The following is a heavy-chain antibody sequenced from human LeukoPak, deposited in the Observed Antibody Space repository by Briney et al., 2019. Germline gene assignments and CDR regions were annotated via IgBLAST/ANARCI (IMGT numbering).Heavy chain of an antibody. CDR2: IYHSGNT. J-gene: IGHJ4*02. V-gene: IGHV4-38-2*01. D-gene: IGHD6-6*01. CDR1: GYSISSGYY. CDR3: ARWYSSSGYLDY. Sequence: SETLSLTCAVSGYSISSGYYWGWIRQPPGKGLEWIGSIYHSGNTNYNPSLKSQVTISVDTSKNQFSLKVSSVTAADTALYYCARWYSSSGYLDYWGQGTLVTVSS.